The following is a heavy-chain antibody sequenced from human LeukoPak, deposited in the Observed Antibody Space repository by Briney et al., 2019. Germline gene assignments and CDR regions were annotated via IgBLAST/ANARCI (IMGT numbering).Heavy chain of an antibody. D-gene: IGHD6-13*01. V-gene: IGHV4-39*01. CDR2: IYYSGTT. J-gene: IGHJ4*02. Sequence: SETLSLTCTVSGGSISSSTYCWGWIRQPPGKGLEWIGSIYYSGTTYYSPSLKSRVTISADTSQNQFSLKLTSMTAADTAVYYCARGEDIAAAGLDYWGQGTLVTVSS. CDR1: GGSISSSTYC. CDR3: ARGEDIAAAGLDY.